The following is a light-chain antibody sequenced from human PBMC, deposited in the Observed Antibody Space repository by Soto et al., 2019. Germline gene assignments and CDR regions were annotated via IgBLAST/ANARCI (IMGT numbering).Light chain of an antibody. CDR1: QSVSSIN. CDR2: GAS. J-gene: IGKJ3*01. CDR3: QQYGSSPFT. V-gene: IGKV3-20*01. Sequence: EIVLTQSPGTLSLSPGERATLSCRASQSVSSINLAWYQQKPGQAPRLLIYGASSRATGIPDRFSGSGSGTDFTLTISRLEPEDFAVYYCQQYGSSPFTFVPGTKVDIK.